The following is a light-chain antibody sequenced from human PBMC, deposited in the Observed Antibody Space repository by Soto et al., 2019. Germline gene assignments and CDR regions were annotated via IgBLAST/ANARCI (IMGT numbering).Light chain of an antibody. CDR2: EFT. CDR3: SLYACSGIWM. V-gene: IGLV2-23*02. Sequence: QSALTQPASVSGSPGQSITISCTGTSSYNLVSWYQQHPGKAPKLMIYEFTKRPLGVSNRFSGSKSGNTASLTISGLQAEDEADYHCSLYACSGIWMFGVGTKLTVL. J-gene: IGLJ3*02. CDR1: SSYNL.